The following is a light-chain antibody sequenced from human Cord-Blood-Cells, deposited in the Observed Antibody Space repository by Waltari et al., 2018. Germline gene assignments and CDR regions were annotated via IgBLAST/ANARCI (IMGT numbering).Light chain of an antibody. V-gene: IGLV4-69*01. J-gene: IGLJ3*02. CDR1: SGHSSYA. Sequence: QLVLTQSPSASASLGASVKLTCALSSGHSSYAIAWHQQQPETGPRYLMKLNSDGSHSKGDVIPGLFSATSSGAERYPTTSSLQADDEADYYWQTWGTGIRVFGGGTKLTVL. CDR3: QTWGTGIRV. CDR2: LNSDGSH.